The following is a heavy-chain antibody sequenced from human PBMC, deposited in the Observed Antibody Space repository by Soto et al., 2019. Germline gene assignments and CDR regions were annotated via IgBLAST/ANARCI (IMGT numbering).Heavy chain of an antibody. CDR1: GFSLVTYA. CDR3: AKATTNGGWFNPFDS. J-gene: IGHJ4*02. Sequence: EVQLLESGGGLLQPGGSLRLSCEASGFSLVTYAMTWFRQAPGKGLEWVSGLSGSGTSTYYADSVKGRFTISRDNSRDTLFLQMNSLTADDTAVYYCAKATTNGGWFNPFDSWGQGALVTVSS. D-gene: IGHD6-19*01. CDR2: LSGSGTST. V-gene: IGHV3-23*01.